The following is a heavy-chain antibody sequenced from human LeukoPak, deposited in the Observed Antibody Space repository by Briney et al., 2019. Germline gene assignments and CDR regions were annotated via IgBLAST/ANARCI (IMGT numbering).Heavy chain of an antibody. CDR3: AKDRGTTVVTPDY. D-gene: IGHD4-23*01. CDR1: GFIFSNYA. Sequence: PGRSLRLSCAVSGFIFSNYAMHWVRQAPGKGLGWVALISSDGSKIYYADSVKGRFTISRDNSKNTLYLQMNSLRAEDTAVYYCAKDRGTTVVTPDYWGQGTLVTVSS. V-gene: IGHV3-30*04. J-gene: IGHJ4*02. CDR2: ISSDGSKI.